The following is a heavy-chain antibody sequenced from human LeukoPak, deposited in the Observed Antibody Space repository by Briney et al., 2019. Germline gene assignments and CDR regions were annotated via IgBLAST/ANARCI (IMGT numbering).Heavy chain of an antibody. J-gene: IGHJ4*02. Sequence: SQTLSLTCAVSGGSINNGDYIWTWIRQPPGKGLEWIGRFHHGGSPSYNPSLQSRVTISADTSKSQFSLNLRSVTDADTAVYYCARGLPTDKIDYWGQGTLVTVSS. CDR1: GGSINNGDYI. CDR3: ARGLPTDKIDY. V-gene: IGHV4-30-4*01. CDR2: FHHGGSP. D-gene: IGHD4-17*01.